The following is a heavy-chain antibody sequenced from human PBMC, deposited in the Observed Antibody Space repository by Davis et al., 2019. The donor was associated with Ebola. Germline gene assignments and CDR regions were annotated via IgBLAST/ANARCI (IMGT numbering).Heavy chain of an antibody. CDR2: ISSSSSYI. CDR3: ARGLTVVISLDWFDP. CDR1: EFTFSSYS. D-gene: IGHD3-22*01. J-gene: IGHJ5*02. Sequence: GESLKISCEASEFTFSSYSMNWVRQAPGKGLEWVSSISSSSSYIYYADSVKGRFTISRDNAKNSLYLQMNSLRDEDTAVYYCARGLTVVISLDWFDPWGQGTLVTVSS. V-gene: IGHV3-21*01.